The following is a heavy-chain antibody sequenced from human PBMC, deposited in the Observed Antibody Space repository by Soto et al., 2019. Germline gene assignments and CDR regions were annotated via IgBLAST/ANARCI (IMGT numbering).Heavy chain of an antibody. CDR2: IFYDGYT. J-gene: IGHJ4*02. V-gene: IGHV4-39*01. CDR1: GDSISGSPYF. Sequence: PSEILSLTCTVSGDSISGSPYFWGWIRQPPGKRLEWIGSIFYDGYTLYTPSLRSRVTISVDTSKNQFSLKLASVAAADTATYFCARLQAAVPHYWGQGTLVTVSS. CDR3: ARLQAAVPHY. D-gene: IGHD6-13*01.